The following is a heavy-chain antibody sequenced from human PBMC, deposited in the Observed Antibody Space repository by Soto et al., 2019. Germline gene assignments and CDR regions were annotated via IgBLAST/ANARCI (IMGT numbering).Heavy chain of an antibody. V-gene: IGHV3-33*01. Sequence: QVQLVESGGGVVQPGRSLRLSCAASGFTFSSYGMHWVRQAPGKGLEWVAVIWYDGSNKYYADSVKARFTISRDNSKNTLYLQMNSLRAEDTAVYYCARIMCGGDCYDFDYWGQGTLVTVSS. CDR3: ARIMCGGDCYDFDY. CDR2: IWYDGSNK. J-gene: IGHJ4*02. CDR1: GFTFSSYG. D-gene: IGHD2-21*02.